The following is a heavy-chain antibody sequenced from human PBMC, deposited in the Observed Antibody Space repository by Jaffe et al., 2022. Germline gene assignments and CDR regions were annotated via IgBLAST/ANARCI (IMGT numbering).Heavy chain of an antibody. CDR3: ARLEAPTTQLPLSEPDY. J-gene: IGHJ4*02. V-gene: IGHV4-39*01. Sequence: QLQLQESGPGLVKPSETLSLTCTVSGGSISSSSYYWGWIRQPPGKGLEWIGSIYYSGSTYYNPSLKSRVTISVDTSKNQFSLKLSSVTAADTAVYYCARLEAPTTQLPLSEPDYWGQGTLVTVSS. D-gene: IGHD4-4*01. CDR1: GGSISSSSYY. CDR2: IYYSGST.